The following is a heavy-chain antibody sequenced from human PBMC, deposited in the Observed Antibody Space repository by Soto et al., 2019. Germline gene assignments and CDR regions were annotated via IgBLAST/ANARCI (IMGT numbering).Heavy chain of an antibody. Sequence: SETLSLTCTFSGGSISSYYWSWIRLPAGKGLEWIGRIYTSGSTNYNPSLKRRVTMSVDTSKNQFSLKLSSVTAADTAVEYGARDLYYYGSGHDYWGQGTLVTVS. D-gene: IGHD3-10*01. V-gene: IGHV4-4*07. CDR2: IYTSGST. CDR1: GGSISSYY. CDR3: ARDLYYYGSGHDY. J-gene: IGHJ4*02.